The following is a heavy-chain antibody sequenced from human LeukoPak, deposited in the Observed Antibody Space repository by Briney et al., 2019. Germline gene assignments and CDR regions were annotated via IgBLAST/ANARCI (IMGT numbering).Heavy chain of an antibody. CDR2: IYYSGST. CDR1: GGSISSYY. J-gene: IGHJ5*02. D-gene: IGHD6-19*01. CDR3: ARRAISGWYASA. V-gene: IGHV4-59*12. Sequence: SETLSLTCTVSGGSISSYYWSWIRQPPGKGLEWIGYIYYSGSTNYNPSLKSRVTISVDTSKNQFSLKLSSVTAADTAVYYCARRAISGWYASAWGQGTLVTVSS.